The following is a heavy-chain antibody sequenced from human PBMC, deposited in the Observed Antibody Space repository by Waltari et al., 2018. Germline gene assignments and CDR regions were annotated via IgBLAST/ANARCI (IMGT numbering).Heavy chain of an antibody. V-gene: IGHV3-21*02. CDR2: ISSTSSYI. D-gene: IGHD1-26*01. Sequence: EVQLVESGGGLVKPGGSLKLPGSACGFGLGGCSMGWVRQAPGKGLEWISTISSTSSYIFDTDSLRGRFAISRDNARDLLYLQMNSLRAEDTAVYYCARDPGSGRFFDYWGQGILVTVSS. CDR1: GFGLGGCS. CDR3: ARDPGSGRFFDY. J-gene: IGHJ4*02.